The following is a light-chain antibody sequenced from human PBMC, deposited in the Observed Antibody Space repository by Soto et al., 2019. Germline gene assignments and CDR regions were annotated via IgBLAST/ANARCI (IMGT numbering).Light chain of an antibody. Sequence: DIQMTQSPSTLSASVGGRVTITCRASQSVGTWVAWYQQKPGKAPKLLIYGASNLESGVPSRFSGSGSGTEFTLTITTLQPDDFATYFCQLYNRYSWSLGAGTKVDI. J-gene: IGKJ4*01. CDR3: QLYNRYSWS. CDR1: QSVGTW. CDR2: GAS. V-gene: IGKV1-5*01.